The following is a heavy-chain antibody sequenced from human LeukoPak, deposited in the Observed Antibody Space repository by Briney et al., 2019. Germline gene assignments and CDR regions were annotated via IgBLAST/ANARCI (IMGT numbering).Heavy chain of an antibody. CDR1: GFTFSSYW. D-gene: IGHD2-2*01. CDR2: INSDGSST. J-gene: IGHJ4*02. Sequence: GGSLRLSCAASGFTFSSYWMHWVRQAPGKGLVWVSRINSDGSSTSYADSVKGRFTISRDNAKNTLYLQMNSLRAEDTAVYYCARGRYCSSTSCSYYFDYWGQGTLVTVSS. CDR3: ARGRYCSSTSCSYYFDY. V-gene: IGHV3-74*01.